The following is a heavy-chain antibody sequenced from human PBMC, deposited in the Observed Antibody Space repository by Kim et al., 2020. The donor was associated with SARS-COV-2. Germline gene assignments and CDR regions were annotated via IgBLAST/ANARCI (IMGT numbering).Heavy chain of an antibody. Sequence: PTYAQGFTGRFVFSLDTSVSTAYLQISSLKAEDTAVYYCARSGLAGPPQRWGQGTLVTVSS. V-gene: IGHV7-4-1*02. J-gene: IGHJ4*02. CDR2: P. D-gene: IGHD3-10*01. CDR3: ARSGLAGPPQR.